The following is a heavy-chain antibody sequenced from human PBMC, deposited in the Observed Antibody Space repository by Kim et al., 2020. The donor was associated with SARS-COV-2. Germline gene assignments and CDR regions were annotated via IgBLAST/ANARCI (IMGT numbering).Heavy chain of an antibody. CDR1: GFTFSSYG. Sequence: GGSLRLSCAASGFTFSSYGIHWVRQAPGKGLEWVSVIWYNGSNKYYADSVKGRFTISRDNSKNTLYLQMNSLRAEDTAVYYCARDRLVCATTYGMDVWGQGTPVTVSS. J-gene: IGHJ6*02. CDR2: IWYNGSNK. V-gene: IGHV3-33*01. D-gene: IGHD1-26*01. CDR3: ARDRLVCATTYGMDV.